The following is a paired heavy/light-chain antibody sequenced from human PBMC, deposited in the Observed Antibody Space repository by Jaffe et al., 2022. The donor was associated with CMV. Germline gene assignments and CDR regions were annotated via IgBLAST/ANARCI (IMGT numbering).Heavy chain of an antibody. CDR2: IYYSGRT. V-gene: IGHV4-39*01. Sequence: QMHLQESGPGLVKPSETLSLTCTVFSGSITSSSYYWAWIRQPPGKGLEWIGSIYYSGRTYYKPSLKSRATLSVDTSKSQFSLKLRSVTAADTAMYYCARYSPDLLFNWFAPWGPGILVTVSS. J-gene: IGHJ5*02. CDR3: ARYSPDLLFNWFAP. D-gene: IGHD2-15*01. CDR1: SGSITSSSYY.
Light chain of an antibody. CDR2: DAS. CDR1: QDIGNY. V-gene: IGKV1-33*01. CDR3: QQYDNLPPVT. Sequence: DIQMTQSPSSLSASVGDRVTITCQASQDIGNYLNWYQHKPGKAPEVLIYDASNLQTGVPSRFSGSGSGTDFTLTISNLQPEDIATYYCQQYDNLPPVTFGPGTKVNIK. J-gene: IGKJ3*01.